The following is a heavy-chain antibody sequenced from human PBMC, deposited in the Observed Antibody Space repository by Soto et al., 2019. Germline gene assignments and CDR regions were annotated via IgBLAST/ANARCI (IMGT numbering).Heavy chain of an antibody. CDR1: GFTFSDFA. Sequence: PGGSLRLSCAASGFTFSDFAMAWVRKAPGKGLEWVSSASGSGSGTNYADSVKGSFTISRDNSKNTLFLHMTNLRAGDTALYFCAKGRPDVAAAPDYWGQGTLVTVSS. J-gene: IGHJ4*02. D-gene: IGHD2-21*01. V-gene: IGHV3-23*01. CDR3: AKGRPDVAAAPDY. CDR2: ASGSGSGT.